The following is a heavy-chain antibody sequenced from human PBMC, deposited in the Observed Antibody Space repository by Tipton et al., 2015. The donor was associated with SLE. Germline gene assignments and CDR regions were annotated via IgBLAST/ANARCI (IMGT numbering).Heavy chain of an antibody. J-gene: IGHJ3*02. D-gene: IGHD1-26*01. V-gene: IGHV4-31*03. CDR3: ARLLGGRSWTFDI. Sequence: TLSLTCTVSGDSIIIGGYYWTWIRQHPVKGLEWIGYVYHTGVTYYNPSLKSRLTISVDTSKNQFSLKLSSVTAADTAVYYCARLLGGRSWTFDIWGQGTMVTVSS. CDR1: GDSIIIGGYY. CDR2: VYHTGVT.